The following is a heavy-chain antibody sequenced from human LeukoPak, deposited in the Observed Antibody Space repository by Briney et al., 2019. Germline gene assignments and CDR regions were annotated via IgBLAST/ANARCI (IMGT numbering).Heavy chain of an antibody. D-gene: IGHD6-13*01. CDR2: ISAYNGDT. J-gene: IGHJ4*02. V-gene: IGHV1-18*01. Sequence: ASMKVSCKASGYTFTSYGISWVRQAPGQGLEWMGWISAYNGDTNYAQKLQGRVTMTTDTSTSTAYMELRSLRSDDTAVYYCARDRIAAAGRTRIFDYWGQGTLVTVSS. CDR3: ARDRIAAAGRTRIFDY. CDR1: GYTFTSYG.